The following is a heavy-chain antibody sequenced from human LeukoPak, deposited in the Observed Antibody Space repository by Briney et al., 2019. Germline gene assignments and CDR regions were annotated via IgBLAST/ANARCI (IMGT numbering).Heavy chain of an antibody. CDR1: GYTFTGCY. D-gene: IGHD6-13*01. Sequence: ASVKVSCKASGYTFTGCYMHWVRQAPGQGLEWMGWINPNSGGTNYAQKFQGRVTMTRDTSISTAYMELSRLRSDDTAVYYCARAIAAAGTGLFDYWGQGTLVTVSS. CDR3: ARAIAAAGTGLFDY. J-gene: IGHJ4*02. V-gene: IGHV1-2*02. CDR2: INPNSGGT.